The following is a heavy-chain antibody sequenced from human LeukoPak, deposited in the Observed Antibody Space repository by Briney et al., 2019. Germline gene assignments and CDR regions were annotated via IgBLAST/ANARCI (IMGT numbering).Heavy chain of an antibody. Sequence: GGSLRLSCAASGFPFSSYGMHWVRKAPGKGLEWVAIIWFDGSYKYHADSVRGRFTISRDNSKNTLYLQMNSLRAEDTAVYYCARDPTSYSSSWDDYWGQGTLVTVSS. CDR2: IWFDGSYK. D-gene: IGHD6-13*01. J-gene: IGHJ4*02. V-gene: IGHV3-33*01. CDR1: GFPFSSYG. CDR3: ARDPTSYSSSWDDY.